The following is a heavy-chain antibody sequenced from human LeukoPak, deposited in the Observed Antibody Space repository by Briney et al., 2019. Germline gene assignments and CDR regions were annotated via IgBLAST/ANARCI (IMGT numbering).Heavy chain of an antibody. V-gene: IGHV1-2*02. CDR2: ISPNSGGT. CDR3: ARDRVGMAGTTVGWFDP. D-gene: IGHD1-7*01. CDR1: GYTFTGYY. J-gene: IGHJ5*02. Sequence: ASVKVSCKASGYTFTGYYMHWVRQAPGQGLEWMGWISPNSGGTNYAQKLQGRVTMTTDTSTSTAYMELRSLRSDDTAVYYCARDRVGMAGTTVGWFDPWGQGTLVTVSS.